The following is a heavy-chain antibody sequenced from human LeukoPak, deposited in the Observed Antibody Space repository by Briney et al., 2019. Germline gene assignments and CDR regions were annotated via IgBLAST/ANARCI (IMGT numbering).Heavy chain of an antibody. Sequence: SETLSLTCAVYGGSFSSYYWAWIRQPPGKGLEWIGSIYYSGSTFYSPSLKSRVTLSVDTSKNQFSLKLSSVTAADTAVYFCSRETTSTSWYWGQGTLVTVSS. V-gene: IGHV4-39*01. CDR3: SRETTSTSWY. CDR2: IYYSGST. D-gene: IGHD6-13*01. CDR1: GGSFSSYY. J-gene: IGHJ4*02.